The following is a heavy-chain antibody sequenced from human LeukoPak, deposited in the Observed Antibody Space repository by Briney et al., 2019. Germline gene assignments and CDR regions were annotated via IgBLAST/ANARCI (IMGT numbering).Heavy chain of an antibody. J-gene: IGHJ4*02. CDR2: IKSKTDGGTT. Sequence: GGSLRLSCAASGFTFSNAWMSWVRQAPGKGLEWVGRIKSKTDGGTTDYAAPVKGRFTISRDDSKNTLYLQMNSLKTEDTAVYYCTTYGVLTGGNIDYWGQGTLVTVSS. D-gene: IGHD3-9*01. CDR3: TTYGVLTGGNIDY. CDR1: GFTFSNAW. V-gene: IGHV3-15*01.